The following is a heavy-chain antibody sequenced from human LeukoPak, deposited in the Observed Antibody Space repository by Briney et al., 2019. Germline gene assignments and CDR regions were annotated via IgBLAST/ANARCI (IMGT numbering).Heavy chain of an antibody. Sequence: PGGSLRLSCAASGFTFSSGWMSWVRQAPGKGLEWVGSIKQDGSEKYYVDSVKGRFTISRDNAKNSLYLQMNSLRAENTAVYYCATRRGWYLRSFDYWGQGTLVTVSS. J-gene: IGHJ4*02. CDR1: GFTFSSGW. CDR2: IKQDGSEK. V-gene: IGHV3-7*01. D-gene: IGHD6-19*01. CDR3: ATRRGWYLRSFDY.